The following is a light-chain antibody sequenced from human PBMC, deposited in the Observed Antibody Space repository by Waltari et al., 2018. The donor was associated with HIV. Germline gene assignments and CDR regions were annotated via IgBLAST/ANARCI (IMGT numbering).Light chain of an antibody. J-gene: IGKJ3*01. V-gene: IGKV1-39*01. CDR3: QQSYSTREFT. CDR1: QSISNY. Sequence: DIQMTQSPSSLSASVGDRVTITCRASQSISNYLNWYQQKPGKAPKLLIYAASSLQSGVPSRFSGSGSGTDFTLTISSLQPEDFATYYCQQSYSTREFTFGPGTKVD. CDR2: AAS.